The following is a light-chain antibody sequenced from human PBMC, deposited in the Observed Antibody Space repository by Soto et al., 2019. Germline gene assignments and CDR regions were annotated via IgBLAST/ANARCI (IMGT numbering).Light chain of an antibody. CDR1: NSNIGNNY. J-gene: IGLJ3*02. Sequence: QSVLTQPPSVSAAPGQKVTISCSGSNSNIGNNYVSWYQQLPRTAPKLLIYENNKRPSGIPDRFSGSKSGTSATLGITGLQTGDEADYYCGTWDSSLSAVVFGGGTKLTVL. CDR2: ENN. V-gene: IGLV1-51*02. CDR3: GTWDSSLSAVV.